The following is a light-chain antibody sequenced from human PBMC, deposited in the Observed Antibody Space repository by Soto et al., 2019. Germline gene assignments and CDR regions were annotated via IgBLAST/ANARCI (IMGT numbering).Light chain of an antibody. J-gene: IGLJ2*01. Sequence: QSVLTQPPSVSAAPGQKVTISSSGSSSNIGNNYVSWYQQLPGTAPKLLIYDNNERPSGIPERFSGSKSGTSATLGITGLQAGDEADYYCATWDGSLSAGVFGGGTKLTVL. V-gene: IGLV1-51*01. CDR3: ATWDGSLSAGV. CDR1: SSNIGNNY. CDR2: DNN.